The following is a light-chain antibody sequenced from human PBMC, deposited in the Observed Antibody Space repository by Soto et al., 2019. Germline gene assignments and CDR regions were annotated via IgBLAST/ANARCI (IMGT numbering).Light chain of an antibody. CDR1: QSISTW. Sequence: DIQMTHSPSTLSASVGDRVTITCRASQSISTWLAWYQQKPGKAPKLLIYDASNLETGVPSRFSGSGSGTDFTFTISSLQPEDIATYYCQQYDNLITFGQGTRLEIK. J-gene: IGKJ5*01. V-gene: IGKV1-33*01. CDR2: DAS. CDR3: QQYDNLIT.